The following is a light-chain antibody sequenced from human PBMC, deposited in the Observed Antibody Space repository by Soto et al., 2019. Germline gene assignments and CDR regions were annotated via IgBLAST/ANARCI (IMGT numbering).Light chain of an antibody. V-gene: IGKV3-20*01. J-gene: IGKJ1*01. CDR3: QQYGRSPGT. Sequence: EIVLTQSPGTLSLSPGERATLSCRASQSVTVAWYQQKAGQAPRLLIYGAIGRATGIPDRFSGSGSGTDFTLTISRLEPEDFAVYYCQQYGRSPGTFGQGTKVEI. CDR2: GAI. CDR1: QSVT.